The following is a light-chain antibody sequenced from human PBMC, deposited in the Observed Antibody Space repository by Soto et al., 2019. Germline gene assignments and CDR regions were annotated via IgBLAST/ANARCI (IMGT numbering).Light chain of an antibody. J-gene: IGLJ2*01. V-gene: IGLV1-40*01. CDR2: GNS. CDR1: SSNIGAGYD. Sequence: QSVLTQPPSVSGAPGQRVTISCTGSSSNIGAGYDVHWYQQLPGTAPKLLIYGNSNRPSGIPDRFSASKSGTSASLAITGLQAEDEADYYCQSYDSSLSVLVFGGGTKLTVL. CDR3: QSYDSSLSVLV.